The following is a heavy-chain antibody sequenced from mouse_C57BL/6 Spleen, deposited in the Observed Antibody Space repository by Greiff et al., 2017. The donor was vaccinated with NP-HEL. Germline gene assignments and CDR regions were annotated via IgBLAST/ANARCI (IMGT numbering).Heavy chain of an antibody. J-gene: IGHJ3*01. V-gene: IGHV1-15*01. D-gene: IGHD3-2*02. CDR2: IDPETGGT. CDR1: GYTFTDYE. CDR3: TRMGGQLRLLAY. Sequence: QVQLQQSGAELVRPGASVTLSCKASGYTFTDYEMHWVKQTPVHGLEWIGAIDPETGGTAYNQKFKGKAILTADKSSSTAYMELRSLTSEDSAVYYCTRMGGQLRLLAYWGQGTLVTVSA.